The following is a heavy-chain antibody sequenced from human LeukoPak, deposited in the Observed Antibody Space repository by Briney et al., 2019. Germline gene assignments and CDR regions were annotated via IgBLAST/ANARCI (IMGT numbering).Heavy chain of an antibody. CDR3: ARDWRGSYCTNGVCSSHNWFDP. CDR2: ISAYNGNT. Sequence: GASVKVSCKASGYTFTSYGISWVRQAPGQGLEWMGWISAYNGNTNYAQKLQGRVTMTTDTSTSTAYMELRSLRSDDTAVYYCARDWRGSYCTNGVCSSHNWFDPWGQGTLVTVSS. CDR1: GYTFTSYG. J-gene: IGHJ5*02. V-gene: IGHV1-18*01. D-gene: IGHD2-8*01.